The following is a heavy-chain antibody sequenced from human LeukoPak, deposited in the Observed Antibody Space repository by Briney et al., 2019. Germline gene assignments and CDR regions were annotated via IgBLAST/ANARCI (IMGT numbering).Heavy chain of an antibody. Sequence: PSETLSLTCTVSGGSISSRPYHWGWIRQSPGKGLECIGSLYYSGSTYYNPSLKSRVTISVDTSKNQFSLKLSSVTAADTAVYYCARRRGYSSSSFPSPKSSYYYYYMDPWGQGTLVAVSS. D-gene: IGHD6-6*01. V-gene: IGHV4-39*07. CDR2: LYYSGST. J-gene: IGHJ5*02. CDR3: ARRRGYSSSSFPSPKSSYYYYYMDP. CDR1: GGSISSRPYH.